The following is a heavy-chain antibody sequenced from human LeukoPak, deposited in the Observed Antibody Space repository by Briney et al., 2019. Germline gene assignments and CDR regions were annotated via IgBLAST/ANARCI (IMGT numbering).Heavy chain of an antibody. D-gene: IGHD6-6*01. CDR2: ISGDGGST. Sequence: ETGGSLRLSCAVSGFTFDDYAMHWVRQAPGKGLEWVSLISGDGGSTSYADSVNGRFTISRDNSKNSLYLQMNSLRTEDTAFYYCARYSSSGSSDYWGQRTLVTVSS. J-gene: IGHJ4*02. CDR1: GFTFDDYA. CDR3: ARYSSSGSSDY. V-gene: IGHV3-43*02.